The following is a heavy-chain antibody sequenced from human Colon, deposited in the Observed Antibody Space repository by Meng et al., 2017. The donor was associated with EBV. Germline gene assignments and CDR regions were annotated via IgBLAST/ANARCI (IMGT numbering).Heavy chain of an antibody. CDR3: ARGKGGNSPY. Sequence: QVQLPQLGPGLLKPSETLSLTCAVYGGSFSGYYWSWLRQSPGKGLEWIGGFNHTGGINYNAALKSRVTISVDTSKNQFSLRLSSLTAADTAIYYCARGKGGNSPYWGQGTLVTVSS. J-gene: IGHJ4*02. V-gene: IGHV4-34*01. CDR1: GGSFSGYY. CDR2: FNHTGGI. D-gene: IGHD4-23*01.